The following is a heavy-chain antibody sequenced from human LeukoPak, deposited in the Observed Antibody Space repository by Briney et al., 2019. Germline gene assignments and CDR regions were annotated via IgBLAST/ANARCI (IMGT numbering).Heavy chain of an antibody. CDR3: AKVQDCSSTSCYPISYFDY. CDR2: ISGSGDST. D-gene: IGHD2-2*01. J-gene: IGHJ4*02. Sequence: GGSLRLSCAASGFTFSTYAMTWVRQAPGKGLECVSGISGSGDSTYYTDSVKGRFTISRDTSKNTLYLQMNSLRAEDTAVCYCAKVQDCSSTSCYPISYFDYWGQGTLVTVSS. V-gene: IGHV3-23*01. CDR1: GFTFSTYA.